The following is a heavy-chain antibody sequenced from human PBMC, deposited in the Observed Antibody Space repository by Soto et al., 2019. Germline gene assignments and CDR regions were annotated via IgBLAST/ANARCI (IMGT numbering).Heavy chain of an antibody. CDR1: GYTFTSYG. CDR3: ARDGRLAPYYDILTGYSPSMDV. D-gene: IGHD3-9*01. CDR2: ISAYNDNT. J-gene: IGHJ6*02. Sequence: ASVKVSCKASGYTFTSYGISWVRQAPGQGLEWMGWISAYNDNTNYAQKHKGRVTMTTDTSTSTAYMELRSMRSDDTAVYYCARDGRLAPYYDILTGYSPSMDVWGQGTTVTVSS. V-gene: IGHV1-18*01.